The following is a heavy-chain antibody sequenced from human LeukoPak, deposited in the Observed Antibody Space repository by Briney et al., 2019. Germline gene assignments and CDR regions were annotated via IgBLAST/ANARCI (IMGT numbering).Heavy chain of an antibody. CDR1: GYTLTELS. Sequence: GASVKVSCKVSGYTLTELSMHWVRQAPGKGLEWMGGFDPEDGETIYAQKFQGRVTITRDTSASTAYMELSSLRSEDTAVYYCARVRAIAAAGTPPWYYFDYWGQGTLVTVSS. J-gene: IGHJ4*02. V-gene: IGHV1-24*01. CDR2: FDPEDGET. D-gene: IGHD6-13*01. CDR3: ARVRAIAAAGTPPWYYFDY.